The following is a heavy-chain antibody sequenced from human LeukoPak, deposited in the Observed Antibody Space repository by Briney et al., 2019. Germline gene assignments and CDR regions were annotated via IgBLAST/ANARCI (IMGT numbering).Heavy chain of an antibody. CDR1: GFTFSSYW. V-gene: IGHV3-7*01. CDR2: IKQDGSEK. D-gene: IGHD3-22*01. J-gene: IGHJ4*02. Sequence: GGSLRLSCAASGFTFSSYWRSWVRQAPGKGLEWVANIKQDGSEKYYVDSVKGRFTISRDNAKNSLYLQMNSLRAEDTAVYYCARGLYYYDSRGTGFDYWGQGTLVTVSS. CDR3: ARGLYYYDSRGTGFDY.